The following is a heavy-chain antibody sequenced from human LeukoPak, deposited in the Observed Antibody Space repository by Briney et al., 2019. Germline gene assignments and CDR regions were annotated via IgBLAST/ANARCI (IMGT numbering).Heavy chain of an antibody. CDR2: IDISSSST. V-gene: IGHV3-48*04. CDR1: GFTFSDYT. CDR3: ARDSAMTIIVGYYYYGIDV. D-gene: IGHD4/OR15-4a*01. Sequence: GGSLRLSCVASGFTFSDYTMNWVRQAPGKGLEWISYIDISSSSTYYADSVKGRFTISRDNAKNSLYLQMNSLRAEDTAVYYCARDSAMTIIVGYYYYGIDVWGQGTTVTVSS. J-gene: IGHJ6*02.